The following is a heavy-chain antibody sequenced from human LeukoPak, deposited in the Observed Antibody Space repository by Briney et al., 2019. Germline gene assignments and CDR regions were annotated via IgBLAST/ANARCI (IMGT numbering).Heavy chain of an antibody. J-gene: IGHJ1*01. CDR3: ARLHGDYAYFQP. CDR2: IDPSHAYT. CDR1: GYSFTSYW. Sequence: GESLKISCKGSGYSFTSYWISWVRQMPGKGLEWMGRIDPSHAYTNYSPSFQGHVTISSDKSIKTAYLQLSSLKASDTAMYYCARLHGDYAYFQPWGQGTLVTVSS. D-gene: IGHD4-17*01. V-gene: IGHV5-10-1*01.